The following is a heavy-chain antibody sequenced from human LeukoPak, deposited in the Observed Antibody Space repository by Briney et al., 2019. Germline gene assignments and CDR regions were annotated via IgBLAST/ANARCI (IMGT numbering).Heavy chain of an antibody. CDR2: IYHSGST. D-gene: IGHD6-13*01. J-gene: IGHJ4*02. CDR1: AYSISSGYY. Sequence: SETLSLTCTVSAYSISSGYYWGWIRQPPGKGLECIGSIYHSGSTYYNPSLKSRVTISVDTSKNQFSLRLSSVTAADTAVYYCATGVHGIAAAGDYYFDYWGQGTLVTVSS. CDR3: ATGVHGIAAAGDYYFDY. V-gene: IGHV4-38-2*02.